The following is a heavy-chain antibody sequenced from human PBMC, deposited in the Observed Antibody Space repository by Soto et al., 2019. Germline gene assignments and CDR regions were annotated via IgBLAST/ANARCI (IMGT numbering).Heavy chain of an antibody. V-gene: IGHV4-59*01. CDR1: GGSISSYY. CDR3: AREGFPKLPNYDFWSGQYYYYGMDV. D-gene: IGHD3-3*01. J-gene: IGHJ6*02. CDR2: IYYSGST. Sequence: SETLSLTCTVSGGSISSYYWSWIRQPPGKGLEWIGYIYYSGSTNYNPSLKSRVTISVDTSKNQFSLKLSSVTAADTAVYYCAREGFPKLPNYDFWSGQYYYYGMDVWGQGTTVTVSS.